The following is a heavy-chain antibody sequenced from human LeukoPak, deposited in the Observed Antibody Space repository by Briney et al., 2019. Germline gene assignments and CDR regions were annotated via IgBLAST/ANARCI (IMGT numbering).Heavy chain of an antibody. J-gene: IGHJ4*02. CDR2: ISWDGTT. Sequence: SGSLTLSCAASGFTFEDYTMHWVRQAPGKTLEWLSLISWDGTTYYTDSVKGGFTISRDNSKDSLYLQMDSLRSEDTAFYYCVKDLSYESSGSFFDYWGQGTLVTVS. CDR3: VKDLSYESSGSFFDY. CDR1: GFTFEDYT. D-gene: IGHD3-22*01. V-gene: IGHV3-43*01.